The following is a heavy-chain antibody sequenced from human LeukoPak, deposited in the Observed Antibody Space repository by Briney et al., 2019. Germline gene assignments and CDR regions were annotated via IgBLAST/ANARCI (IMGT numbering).Heavy chain of an antibody. J-gene: IGHJ4*02. CDR2: IYTSGST. D-gene: IGHD3-10*01. CDR1: GGSISSHY. Sequence: PSETLSLICTVSGGSISSHYCSWIRQPAGKGLEWIGRIYTSGSTNYNPSLKSRVTMSIDTSKNQFSLKLTSVTAADTAVYYWARGRGVTWFDDWGQGTLVTVSS. V-gene: IGHV4-4*07. CDR3: ARGRGVTWFDD.